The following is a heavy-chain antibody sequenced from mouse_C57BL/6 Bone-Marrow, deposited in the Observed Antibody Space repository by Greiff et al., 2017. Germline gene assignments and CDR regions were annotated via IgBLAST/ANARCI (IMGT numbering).Heavy chain of an antibody. CDR2: IDPSDSYT. V-gene: IGHV1-69*01. J-gene: IGHJ2*01. Sequence: QVQLQQPGAELVMPGASVKLSCKASGYTFTSYWMHWVKQRPGQGLEWIGEIDPSDSYTNYNQKFKDKSTLTVDKSSSTAYMQLSSLTSEDSAVYYCARSSYEVYFDYWGQGTTLTVAS. D-gene: IGHD3-1*01. CDR1: GYTFTSYW. CDR3: ARSSYEVYFDY.